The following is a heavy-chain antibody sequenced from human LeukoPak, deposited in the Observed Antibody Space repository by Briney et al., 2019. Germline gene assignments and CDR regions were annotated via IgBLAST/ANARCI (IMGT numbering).Heavy chain of an antibody. J-gene: IGHJ4*02. Sequence: SETLSLTCTVSGGSISSYYWSWIRQPPGKGLEWIGYIYYSGSTNYNPSLKSRVTISVDTSKNQFSLKLSSVTAADTAVYYCARARGGIAAAGTQIDYWGQGTLVTVSS. D-gene: IGHD6-13*01. CDR1: GGSISSYY. V-gene: IGHV4-59*01. CDR2: IYYSGST. CDR3: ARARGGIAAAGTQIDY.